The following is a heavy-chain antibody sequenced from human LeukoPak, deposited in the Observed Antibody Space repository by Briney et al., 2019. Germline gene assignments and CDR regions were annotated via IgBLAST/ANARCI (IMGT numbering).Heavy chain of an antibody. V-gene: IGHV4-59*08. J-gene: IGHJ2*01. CDR2: MYYSGST. Sequence: SETLSLTCTVSGGSISSYYWSWIRQPPGKGLEGIGYMYYSGSTDYNPSLKSRVTLSVDTSNNHFSLNLYSVTAADTAVYYCARKSLTGRFNDYDVWSFDLWGRGTLVTVSS. CDR3: ARKSLTGRFNDYDVWSFDL. D-gene: IGHD5-12*01. CDR1: GGSISSYY.